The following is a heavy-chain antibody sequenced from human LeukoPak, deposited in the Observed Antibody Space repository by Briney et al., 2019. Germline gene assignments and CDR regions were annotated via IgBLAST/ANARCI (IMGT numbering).Heavy chain of an antibody. V-gene: IGHV4-59*11. CDR2: IYYSGST. Sequence: PSETLSLTCTVSGGSISSHYWRWIRQPPGKGLEWIGYIYYSGSTNYNPSLKSRVTISVDTSKNQFSLKLSSVTAADTAVYYCASGGGSYLYYFDYWGQGTLVTVSS. J-gene: IGHJ4*02. CDR1: GGSISSHY. CDR3: ASGGGSYLYYFDY. D-gene: IGHD1-26*01.